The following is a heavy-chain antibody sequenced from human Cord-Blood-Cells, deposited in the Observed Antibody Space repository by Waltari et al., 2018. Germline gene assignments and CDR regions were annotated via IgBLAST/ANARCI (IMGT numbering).Heavy chain of an antibody. J-gene: IGHJ4*02. V-gene: IGHV3-23*01. CDR3: ANLEGYSGYDFDY. CDR1: GFTFSSYA. Sequence: EVQLLESGGGLVQPGGSLRLSCAASGFTFSSYAMSWVRKAPGKGLEWVSAISGSGGSTYYADSVKGRFTISRDNSKNTLYLQMNSLRAEDTAVYYCANLEGYSGYDFDYWGQGTLVTVSS. CDR2: ISGSGGST. D-gene: IGHD5-12*01.